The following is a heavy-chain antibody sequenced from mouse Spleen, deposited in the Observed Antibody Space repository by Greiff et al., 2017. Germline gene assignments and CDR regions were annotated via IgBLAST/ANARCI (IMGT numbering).Heavy chain of an antibody. CDR3: ARHGSRYYAMDY. CDR2: IWSDGST. D-gene: IGHD1-1*01. J-gene: IGHJ4*01. V-gene: IGHV2-6-1*01. Sequence: VMLVESGPGLVAPSQSLSITCTISGFSLTSYGVHWVRQPPGKGLEWLVVIWSDGSTTYNSALKSRLSISKDNSKSQVFLKMNSLQTDDTAMYYCARHGSRYYAMDYWGQGTSVTVSS. CDR1: GFSLTSYG.